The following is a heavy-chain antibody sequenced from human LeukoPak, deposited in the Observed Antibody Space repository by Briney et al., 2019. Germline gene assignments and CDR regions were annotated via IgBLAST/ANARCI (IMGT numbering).Heavy chain of an antibody. Sequence: ASVKVSCKASGGTFSSYAISWVRQAPGQGLGRMGGIIPIFGTANYAQKFQGRVTITADESTSTAYMELSSLRSEDTAVYYCARDPSPPHGSPDDAFDIWGQGTMVTVSS. CDR1: GGTFSSYA. J-gene: IGHJ3*02. CDR3: ARDPSPPHGSPDDAFDI. D-gene: IGHD3-10*01. CDR2: IIPIFGTA. V-gene: IGHV1-69*13.